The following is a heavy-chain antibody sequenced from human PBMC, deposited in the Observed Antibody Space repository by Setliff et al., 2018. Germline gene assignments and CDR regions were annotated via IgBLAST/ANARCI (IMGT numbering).Heavy chain of an antibody. D-gene: IGHD2-21*01. Sequence: GESLKISCKASGYSFTSHWIAWVRQMPGKGLEXMGIXXXXXXXXXXXXXXXXXXXXSAXXXXSTAYLQWGSLKASDTAMYYCASTVAYCDSTACPPAFDIWGQGTMVTVSS. CDR2: XXXXXXXX. CDR3: ASTVAYCDSTACPPAFDI. CDR1: GYSFTSHW. V-gene: IGHV5-51*01. J-gene: IGHJ3*02.